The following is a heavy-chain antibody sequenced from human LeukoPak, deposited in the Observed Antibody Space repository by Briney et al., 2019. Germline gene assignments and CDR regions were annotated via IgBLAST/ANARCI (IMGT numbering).Heavy chain of an antibody. CDR1: GYTFTSYG. V-gene: IGHV1-18*01. CDR2: ISAYNGNT. J-gene: IGHJ6*03. CDR3: ARTYGDYAGNYYYYMDV. D-gene: IGHD4-17*01. Sequence: ASVKVSCKASGYTFTSYGISWVRQAPGQGLEGMGWISAYNGNTNYAQKLQGRVTMTTDTSTSTAYMELRSLRSDDTAVYYCARTYGDYAGNYYYYMDVWGKGTTVTISS.